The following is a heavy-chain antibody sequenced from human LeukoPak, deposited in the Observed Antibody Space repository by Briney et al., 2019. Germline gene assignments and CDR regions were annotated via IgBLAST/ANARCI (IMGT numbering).Heavy chain of an antibody. CDR2: IYHSGNT. CDR3: ARDETYSSDWQSNHYYYYMDV. J-gene: IGHJ6*03. CDR1: GGSISSSSYY. D-gene: IGHD6-19*01. V-gene: IGHV4-39*07. Sequence: SETLSLTCTVSGGSISSSSYYWGCIRQPPGKGLEWIMSIYHSGNTHFNPYLKSRVTISVDTSKNQFSLKLISVTATDTAVYYCARDETYSSDWQSNHYYYYMDVWGKGTTVTVSS.